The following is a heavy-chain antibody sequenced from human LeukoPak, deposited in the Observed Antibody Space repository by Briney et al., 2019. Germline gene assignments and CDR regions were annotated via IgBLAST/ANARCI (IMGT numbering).Heavy chain of an antibody. Sequence: ASVKVSCKASGYTFTGYYMHWVRQAPGQGLEWMGWINPNSGGTNYAQKFQGRVTMTRDTSISTAYMELSRLRSDDTAVYYCAKDHKVGKGKGGNWFDPWGQGTLVTVSS. D-gene: IGHD1-26*01. CDR3: AKDHKVGKGKGGNWFDP. J-gene: IGHJ5*02. CDR2: INPNSGGT. V-gene: IGHV1-2*02. CDR1: GYTFTGYY.